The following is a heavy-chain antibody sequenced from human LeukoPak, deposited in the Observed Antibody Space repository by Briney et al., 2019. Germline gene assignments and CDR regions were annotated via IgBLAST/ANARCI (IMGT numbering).Heavy chain of an antibody. Sequence: GGSLRLSCAASGFTFSNYATSWVRQAPRKGLEWVSTITANGRSTYYADSVKGRFTISRDTSKSTLYLQMNSLRAEDTAVYYCAKRSGDSYYLDSWGQGTLVTVSS. D-gene: IGHD2-15*01. V-gene: IGHV3-23*01. CDR3: AKRSGDSYYLDS. CDR2: ITANGRST. CDR1: GFTFSNYA. J-gene: IGHJ4*02.